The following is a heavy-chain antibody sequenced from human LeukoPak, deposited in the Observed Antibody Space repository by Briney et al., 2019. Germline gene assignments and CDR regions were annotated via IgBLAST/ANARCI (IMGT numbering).Heavy chain of an antibody. CDR2: FDPEDGET. J-gene: IGHJ4*02. CDR3: ARDSPYQNIAAAGIGNDY. CDR1: GYTLTELS. V-gene: IGHV1-24*01. D-gene: IGHD6-13*01. Sequence: VASVKVSCKVSGYTLTELSMHWVRQAPGKGLEWMGGFDPEDGETIYAQKFQGRVTMTEDTSTDTAYMELSSLRSEDTAVYYCARDSPYQNIAAAGIGNDYWGQGTLVTVSS.